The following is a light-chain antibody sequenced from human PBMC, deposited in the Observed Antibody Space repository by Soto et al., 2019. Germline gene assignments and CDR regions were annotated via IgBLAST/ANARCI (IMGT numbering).Light chain of an antibody. CDR3: QQSYNTLIT. CDR2: GAS. CDR1: QSISNY. J-gene: IGKJ3*01. V-gene: IGKV1-39*01. Sequence: DIQMTQSPSSLSASVGDRVTITCRASQSISNYVNWYQQKPGKAPKVLIYGASSLQSGVPSRFSGSGSGTDFTLTISSLPPEDFATYYCQQSYNTLITFGPGTKVDIK.